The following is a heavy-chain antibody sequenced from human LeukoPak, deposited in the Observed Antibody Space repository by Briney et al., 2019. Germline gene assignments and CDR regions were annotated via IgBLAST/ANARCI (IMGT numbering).Heavy chain of an antibody. CDR1: GGSISSYY. CDR3: AREESLGSGSFDY. J-gene: IGHJ4*02. Sequence: PSETLSLTCTVSGGSISSYYWSWIRQPPGKGLEWIGYIYYSGSTNYNPSLKSRVTISVDTSKNQFSLKLSSVTAADTAVYYCAREESLGSGSFDYWGQGTLVTVSS. V-gene: IGHV4-59*01. D-gene: IGHD1-26*01. CDR2: IYYSGST.